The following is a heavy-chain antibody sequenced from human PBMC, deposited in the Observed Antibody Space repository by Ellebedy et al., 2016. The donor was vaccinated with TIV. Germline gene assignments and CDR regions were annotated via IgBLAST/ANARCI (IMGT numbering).Heavy chain of an antibody. Sequence: PGGSLRLSCAASGFTFSSYAMNWVRQAPGKGLEWVSAISASYDTHYVDSVKGRFTISRDNSKNTLYLQMSSLRAEDTAVYYCAKDGPDWGSYFDSWGQGALVTVSP. J-gene: IGHJ4*02. D-gene: IGHD7-27*01. CDR1: GFTFSSYA. V-gene: IGHV3-23*01. CDR2: ISASYDT. CDR3: AKDGPDWGSYFDS.